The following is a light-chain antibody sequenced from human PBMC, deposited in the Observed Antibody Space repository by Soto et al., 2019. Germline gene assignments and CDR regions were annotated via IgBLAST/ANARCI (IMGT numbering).Light chain of an antibody. V-gene: IGKV1-39*01. J-gene: IGKJ3*01. CDR1: QSITKY. CDR3: QQSYSTPFT. Sequence: DIQMTQSPSSLSASVGDRVTITCRASQSITKYLNWYQQKPGKAPKFLIYATSSLQSGVPSRFSANGSGTDFTLTNSSLQPEDFATYYCQQSYSTPFTFGPGTKVDIK. CDR2: ATS.